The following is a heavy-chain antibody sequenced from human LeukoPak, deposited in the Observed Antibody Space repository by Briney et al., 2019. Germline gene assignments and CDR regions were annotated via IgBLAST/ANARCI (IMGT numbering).Heavy chain of an antibody. CDR3: ARHFDI. CDR2: INYSGST. V-gene: IGHV4-39*01. J-gene: IGHJ4*02. Sequence: ETLSLTCTVSGVSIISSSYDWGWIRQTPGKGLEWIGSINYSGSTDYNPSLKSRVTISVDASKNQFSLKMSSVTAADTAVYYCARHFDIWGQGTLVSVSS. CDR1: GVSIISSSYD.